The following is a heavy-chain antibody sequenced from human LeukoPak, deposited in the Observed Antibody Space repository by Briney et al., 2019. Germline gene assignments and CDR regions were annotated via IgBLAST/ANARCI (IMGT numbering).Heavy chain of an antibody. V-gene: IGHV4-4*07. J-gene: IGHJ3*02. Sequence: SETLSLTCTVSGGSISSYYWSWIRQPAGKGLEWIGRIYTSGSTNYNPSLKSRVTMSVDTSKNQFSLKLSPVTAADTAVYYCARFDTYYYDSSGSLDAFDIWGQGTMVTVSS. CDR2: IYTSGST. CDR1: GGSISSYY. D-gene: IGHD3-22*01. CDR3: ARFDTYYYDSSGSLDAFDI.